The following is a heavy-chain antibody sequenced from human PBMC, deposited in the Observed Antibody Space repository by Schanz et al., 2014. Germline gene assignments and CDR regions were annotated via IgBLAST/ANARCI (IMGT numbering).Heavy chain of an antibody. CDR2: ISAYNDNT. CDR3: ARETIATAGNWEFDT. CDR1: GGTFDSSG. Sequence: QVQLVQSGAEVKKPGASVRVSCKASGGTFDSSGVSWVRQAPGQGLEWMGWISAYNDNTDYAHKFQDRVTMTTDTTASTAYMELRTLTSDDAAVEFCARETIATAGNWEFDTWGQGTLVTVSS. J-gene: IGHJ5*01. D-gene: IGHD6-13*01. V-gene: IGHV1-18*04.